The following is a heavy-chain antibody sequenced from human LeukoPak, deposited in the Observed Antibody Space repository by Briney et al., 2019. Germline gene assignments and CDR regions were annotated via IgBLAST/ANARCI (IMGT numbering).Heavy chain of an antibody. CDR2: IIPIFGTA. CDR1: GGTFSSYA. D-gene: IGHD3-22*01. J-gene: IGHJ4*02. CDR3: ARGPPVKRYYYDSSGYAG. V-gene: IGHV1-69*13. Sequence: ASVKVSCTASGGTFSSYAISWVRQAPGQGLEWMGGIIPIFGTANYAQKFQGRVTITADESTSTAYMELSSLRSEDTAVYYCARGPPVKRYYYDSSGYAGWGQGTLVTVSS.